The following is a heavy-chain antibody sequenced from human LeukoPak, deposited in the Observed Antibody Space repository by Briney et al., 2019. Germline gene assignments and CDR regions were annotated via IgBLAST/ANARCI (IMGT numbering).Heavy chain of an antibody. CDR1: GGSFSGYY. V-gene: IGHV4-34*01. J-gene: IGHJ4*02. D-gene: IGHD3-3*01. CDR2: INHSGST. Sequence: SETLSLTCAVYGGSFSGYYWSWIRQPPGKGLEWIGEINHSGSTSYNPSLKSRVTISVDTSKNQFSLKLSSVTAADTAVYYCATGGFLVLFDYWGQGTLVTVSS. CDR3: ATGGFLVLFDY.